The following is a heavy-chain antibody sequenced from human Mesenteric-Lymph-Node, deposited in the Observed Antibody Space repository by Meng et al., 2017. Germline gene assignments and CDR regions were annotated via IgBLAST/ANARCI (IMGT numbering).Heavy chain of an antibody. CDR2: ISYDGNTA. CDR1: CFTFSSFP. CDR3: ASPPPRTENWYLDL. Sequence: QVKLVESGGGVVQPGRSLGLSFAAFCFTFSSFPMHWVRQAPGKGLEWVIFISYDGNTAYYADSVKGRFTVSRDNSKNTPALQMNSLRPEDTAVYYCASPPPRTENWYLDLWGRGTLVTVSS. V-gene: IGHV3-30*01. J-gene: IGHJ2*01.